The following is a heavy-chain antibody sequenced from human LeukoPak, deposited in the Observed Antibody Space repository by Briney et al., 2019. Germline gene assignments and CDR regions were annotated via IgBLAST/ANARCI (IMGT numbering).Heavy chain of an antibody. J-gene: IGHJ4*02. CDR1: GGTFSSYA. CDR2: IIPIFGTA. CDR3: ARGGYYDILTGYYGQYYFDY. Sequence: SVKVSCTSSGGTFSSYAISWVRQAPGQGLEWMGGIIPIFGTANYAQEFQGRVTITADESTSTAYMELSSLRSEDTAVYYCARGGYYDILTGYYGQYYFDYWGQGTLVTVSS. D-gene: IGHD3-9*01. V-gene: IGHV1-69*13.